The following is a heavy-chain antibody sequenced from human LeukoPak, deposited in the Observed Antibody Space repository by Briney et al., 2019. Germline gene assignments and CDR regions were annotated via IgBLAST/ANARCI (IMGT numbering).Heavy chain of an antibody. D-gene: IGHD3-16*01. CDR2: TNPNSGGT. Sequence: ASVKVSCKASGYTFTGYYMHWVRQAPGQGLEWMGWTNPNSGGTNYAQKFQGRVTMTRDTSISTAYMELSRLRSDDTAVYYCAREYYDYVWGSYKRFDPWGQGTLVTVSS. V-gene: IGHV1-2*02. J-gene: IGHJ5*02. CDR1: GYTFTGYY. CDR3: AREYYDYVWGSYKRFDP.